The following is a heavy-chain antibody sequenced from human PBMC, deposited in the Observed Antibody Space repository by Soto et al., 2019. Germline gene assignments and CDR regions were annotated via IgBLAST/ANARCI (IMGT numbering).Heavy chain of an antibody. V-gene: IGHV3-21*01. D-gene: IGHD6-13*01. CDR2: ISSSSSYI. CDR1: GFTFSSYS. J-gene: IGHJ4*02. CDR3: ARAWQQLAHLDY. Sequence: GGSLRLSCAASGFTFSSYSMNWVRQAPGKGLEWVSSISSSSSYIYYADSVKGRFTISRDNAKNSLYLQMNSLRAEDTAVYYCARAWQQLAHLDYWGQGTLVTVSS.